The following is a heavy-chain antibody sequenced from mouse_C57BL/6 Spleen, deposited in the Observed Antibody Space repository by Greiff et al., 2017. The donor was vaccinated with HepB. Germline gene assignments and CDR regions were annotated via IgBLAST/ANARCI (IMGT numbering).Heavy chain of an antibody. D-gene: IGHD4-1*01. Sequence: QVQLQQSGAELVRPGASVTLSCKASGYTFTDYEMHWVKQTPVHGLEWIGAIDPETGGTAYNQKFKGKAILTADKSSSTAYMELRSLTSEDSAVYYGTRKSLGLAWFAYWGQGTLVTVSA. CDR2: IDPETGGT. J-gene: IGHJ3*01. CDR3: TRKSLGLAWFAY. CDR1: GYTFTDYE. V-gene: IGHV1-15*01.